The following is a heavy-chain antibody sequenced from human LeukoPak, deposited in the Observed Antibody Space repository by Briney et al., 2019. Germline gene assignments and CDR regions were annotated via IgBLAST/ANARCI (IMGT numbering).Heavy chain of an antibody. V-gene: IGHV3-30*04. J-gene: IGHJ3*02. CDR2: ISYDGSNR. CDR1: GFTFSSYA. Sequence: GGSLRLSCAASGFTFSSYAMYWVRQAPGKGLEWVAVISYDGSNRYYADSVKGRFTISRDNSKNTLYLQMNSLRAEDTAVYYCARERFDAFDIWGQGTMVTVSS. CDR3: ARERFDAFDI.